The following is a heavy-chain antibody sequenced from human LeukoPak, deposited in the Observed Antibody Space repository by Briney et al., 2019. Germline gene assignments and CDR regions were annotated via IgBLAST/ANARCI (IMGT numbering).Heavy chain of an antibody. D-gene: IGHD6-19*01. CDR2: ISAYNGNT. Sequence: ASVKVSCKASGYTFTSYGISWVRQAPGQGLEWMGWISAYNGNTNYAQKLQGRVTMTTDTSTSTAYMGLRSLRSDDTAVYYCAKTIAVAGTIDYWGQGTLVTVSS. V-gene: IGHV1-18*01. CDR1: GYTFTSYG. CDR3: AKTIAVAGTIDY. J-gene: IGHJ4*02.